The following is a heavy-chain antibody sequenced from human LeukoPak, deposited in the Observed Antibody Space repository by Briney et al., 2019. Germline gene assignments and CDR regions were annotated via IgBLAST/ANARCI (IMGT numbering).Heavy chain of an antibody. CDR3: ARAREYSGYNYYYYYGRDV. J-gene: IGHJ6*02. CDR2: INHSGST. Sequence: PSETLSLTCAVYGGSFSGYYWSWIRQPPGKGLEWIGEINHSGSTNYNPSLKSRVTISVDTSKNQFSLKLSSVTAADTAVYYCARAREYSGYNYYYYYGRDVWAQGTTVTVSS. V-gene: IGHV4-34*01. D-gene: IGHD5-12*01. CDR1: GGSFSGYY.